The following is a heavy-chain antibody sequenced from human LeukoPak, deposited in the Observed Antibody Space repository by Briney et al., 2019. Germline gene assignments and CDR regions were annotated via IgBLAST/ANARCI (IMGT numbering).Heavy chain of an antibody. V-gene: IGHV3-64*04. Sequence: GGSLRLSCSASGFTFSSYAMHWVRQAPGKGLEYVSAISRNGGNTYYTDSLKGRFTISRDNAKNSLYLQMNSLRAEDTAVYYCARDSLGVRGRYWGQGTLVTVSS. CDR1: GFTFSSYA. D-gene: IGHD3-10*01. J-gene: IGHJ4*02. CDR2: ISRNGGNT. CDR3: ARDSLGVRGRY.